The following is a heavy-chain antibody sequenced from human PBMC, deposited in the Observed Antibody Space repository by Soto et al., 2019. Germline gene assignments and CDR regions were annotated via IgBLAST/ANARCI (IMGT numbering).Heavy chain of an antibody. J-gene: IGHJ6*02. CDR1: GFTVSSNY. D-gene: IGHD4-4*01. Sequence: PGGSLRLSCAASGFTVSSNYMSWVRQAPGKGLEWVSVIYSGGSTYYADSVKGRFTISRDNSRNTLYLQMNNMRAEDTAVYYCARALVDYSNYYYGMDVWGQGTTVTVSS. CDR2: IYSGGST. CDR3: ARALVDYSNYYYGMDV. V-gene: IGHV3-53*01.